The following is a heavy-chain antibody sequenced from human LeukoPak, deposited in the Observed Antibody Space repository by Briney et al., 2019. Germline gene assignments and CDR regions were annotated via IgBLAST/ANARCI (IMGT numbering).Heavy chain of an antibody. Sequence: ASETLSLTCIVSGGSISTSTYYWAWVRQPPGKGLEWIGSIYKTGSTNYSPSLKSRVTISVDTSKNQFSLKLSSVTAADTAVYYCARGGMTTVTTAFDYWGQGTLVTVSS. D-gene: IGHD4-11*01. V-gene: IGHV4-39*07. CDR2: IYKTGST. J-gene: IGHJ4*02. CDR1: GGSISTSTYY. CDR3: ARGGMTTVTTAFDY.